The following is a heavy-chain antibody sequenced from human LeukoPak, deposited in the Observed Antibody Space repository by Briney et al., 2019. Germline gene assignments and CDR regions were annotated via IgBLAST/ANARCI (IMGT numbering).Heavy chain of an antibody. V-gene: IGHV3-30*18. CDR3: AKLATGMATIDY. D-gene: IGHD5-24*01. CDR1: GFTFSSYG. CDR2: ISYDGSNK. J-gene: IGHJ4*02. Sequence: GGSLRLSCAASGFTFSSYGMHWVRQAPGKGLEWVAVISYDGSNKYYADSVKGRFTISRDNSKNTLYLQMNSLRAEDTAVYYCAKLATGMATIDYWGQGTLVTVSS.